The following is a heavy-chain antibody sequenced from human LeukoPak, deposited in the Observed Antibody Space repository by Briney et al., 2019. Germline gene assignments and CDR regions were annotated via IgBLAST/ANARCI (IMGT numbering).Heavy chain of an antibody. CDR1: GDSVSNSPYY. D-gene: IGHD2-21*01. CDR3: ARDVYCVKGVRYSAFDI. V-gene: IGHV4-61*01. J-gene: IGHJ3*02. Sequence: SETLSLTCTVSGDSVSNSPYYWSWIRQPPGKGLEWIGYVYDTGSTNYNPSLKSRATISADTSENQFSLRLRPVTAADTAVYYCARDVYCVKGVRYSAFDIWGQGTMVTVSS. CDR2: VYDTGST.